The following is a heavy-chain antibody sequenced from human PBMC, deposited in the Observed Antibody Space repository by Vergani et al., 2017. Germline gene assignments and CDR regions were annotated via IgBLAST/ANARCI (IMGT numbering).Heavy chain of an antibody. CDR2: IGTAGDT. CDR1: GFTFSSYD. Sequence: EVQLLESGGGLVQPGGSLRLSCAASGFTFSSYDMHWVRQATGKGLEWVSAIGTAGDTYYTGSVKGRFTISRDNAKNSLYLQMNSLRAEDTAVYYCARDPGRRSYGMDVWGQGTTVTVSS. J-gene: IGHJ6*02. D-gene: IGHD2-15*01. CDR3: ARDPGRRSYGMDV. V-gene: IGHV3-13*01.